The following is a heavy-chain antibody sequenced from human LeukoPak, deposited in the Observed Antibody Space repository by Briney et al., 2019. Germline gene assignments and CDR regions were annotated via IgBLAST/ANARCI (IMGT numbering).Heavy chain of an antibody. CDR3: ARHAVYYDFWSGYRRGWFDP. CDR2: ISSSSSYI. V-gene: IGHV3-21*01. Sequence: GGSLRLSCAASGFTFSSYSMNWVRQAPGKGLEWVSSISSSSSYICYADSVKGRFTISRDNAKNSLYLQMNSLRAEDTAVYYCARHAVYYDFWSGYRRGWFDPWGQGTLVTVSS. D-gene: IGHD3-3*01. J-gene: IGHJ5*02. CDR1: GFTFSSYS.